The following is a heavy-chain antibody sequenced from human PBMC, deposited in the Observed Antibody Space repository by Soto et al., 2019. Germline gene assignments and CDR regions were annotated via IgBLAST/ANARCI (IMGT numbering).Heavy chain of an antibody. J-gene: IGHJ6*02. CDR3: ARDSPTNVQGAYCYGMDV. V-gene: IGHV3-53*01. CDR2: IYSGGST. D-gene: IGHD1-1*01. CDR1: GFTVSSNY. Sequence: GGSLRLSCAASGFTVSSNYMSWVRQAPGKGLEWVSVIYSGGSTYYADSVKGRFTISRDNSKNTLYLQMNSLRAEDTAVYYCARDSPTNVQGAYCYGMDVWGQGTTVTVSS.